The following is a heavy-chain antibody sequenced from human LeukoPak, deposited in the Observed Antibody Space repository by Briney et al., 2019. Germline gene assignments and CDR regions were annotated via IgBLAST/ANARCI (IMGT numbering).Heavy chain of an antibody. Sequence: ASVKVSCKASGYTFTGYYMHWVRQAPGQGLEWMGWINPNSGGTNYAQKLQGRVTMTTDTSTSTAYMEPRSLRSDDTAVYYCARDLLLFGEIANWGQGTLVTVSS. V-gene: IGHV1-2*02. D-gene: IGHD3-10*01. CDR1: GYTFTGYY. CDR3: ARDLLLFGEIAN. J-gene: IGHJ4*02. CDR2: INPNSGGT.